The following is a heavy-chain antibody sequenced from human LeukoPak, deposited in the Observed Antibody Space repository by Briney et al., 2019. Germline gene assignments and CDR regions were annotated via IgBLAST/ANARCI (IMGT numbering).Heavy chain of an antibody. Sequence: ASVKVSCKASGYTFTGYYMHWVRQAPGQGLEWMGWINTNTGNPTYAQGFTGRFVFSLDTSVSTAYLQISSLKAEDTAVYYCVRALKVAAFDMWGQGTMVTVSS. CDR3: VRALKVAAFDM. J-gene: IGHJ3*02. CDR1: GYTFTGYY. CDR2: INTNTGNP. V-gene: IGHV7-4-1*02. D-gene: IGHD2-15*01.